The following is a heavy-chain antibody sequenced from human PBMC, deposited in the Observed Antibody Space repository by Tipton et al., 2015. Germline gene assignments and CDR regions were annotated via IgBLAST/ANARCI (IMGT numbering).Heavy chain of an antibody. CDR3: ARDGSRGSSSGGMDV. CDR1: GFTFSSYV. D-gene: IGHD6-13*01. V-gene: IGHV3-23*01. Sequence: SLRLSCAASGFTFSSYVMAWVRQTPGKGLEWVSVISDSGGSPYYADSVKGRFSISRDNSKNTLYLQMNGLRAEDTAVFYCARDGSRGSSSGGMDVWGQGTTVTVSS. CDR2: ISDSGGSP. J-gene: IGHJ6*02.